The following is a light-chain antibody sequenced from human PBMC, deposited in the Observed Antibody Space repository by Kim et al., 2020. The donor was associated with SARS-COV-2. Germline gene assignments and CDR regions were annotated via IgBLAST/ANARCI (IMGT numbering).Light chain of an antibody. J-gene: IGKJ3*01. Sequence: VSPGESAPLSCRASQSVSSNLAWYQQKPGQAPRLLIYGASTRATGIPARFSGSGSGTEFTLTISSLQSEDFAVYYCQQYNNWPITFGPGTKVDIK. CDR2: GAS. V-gene: IGKV3-15*01. CDR1: QSVSSN. CDR3: QQYNNWPIT.